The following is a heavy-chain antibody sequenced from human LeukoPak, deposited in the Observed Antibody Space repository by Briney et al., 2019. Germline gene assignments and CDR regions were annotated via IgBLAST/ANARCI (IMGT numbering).Heavy chain of an antibody. Sequence: SETLSLTCTVSGGSISSYYWSWIRQPAGKGLEWIGRIYTSGSTNYNPSLKSRVTMSVDTSKNQSSLKLSSVTAADTAVYYCARDLTNSWSIHNWFDPWGQGTLVTVSS. CDR1: GGSISSYY. V-gene: IGHV4-4*07. CDR2: IYTSGST. J-gene: IGHJ5*02. D-gene: IGHD6-13*01. CDR3: ARDLTNSWSIHNWFDP.